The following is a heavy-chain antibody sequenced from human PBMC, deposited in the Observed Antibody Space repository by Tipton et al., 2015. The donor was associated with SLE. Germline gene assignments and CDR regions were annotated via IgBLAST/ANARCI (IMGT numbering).Heavy chain of an antibody. CDR1: GFTFSSYA. V-gene: IGHV4-38-2*01. Sequence: LRLSCAASGFTFSSYAMTWVRQAPGKGLEWIGSVYYSGSTYYNPSLKSRVTISVDTSKNQFSLKLTSVTAADTAVYYCAKGYSSSWFDDAFDIWGQGTVVTVS. J-gene: IGHJ3*02. CDR3: AKGYSSSWFDDAFDI. CDR2: VYYSGST. D-gene: IGHD6-13*01.